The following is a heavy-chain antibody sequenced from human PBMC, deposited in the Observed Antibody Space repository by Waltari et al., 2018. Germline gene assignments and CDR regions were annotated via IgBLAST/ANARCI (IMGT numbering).Heavy chain of an antibody. CDR1: GYTFTSYA. CDR2: FDPEDGET. D-gene: IGHD5-18*01. Sequence: QVQLVQSGSELKKPGASVKVSCKASGYTFTSYAMNWVRQAPGKGLEWMGGFDPEDGETIYAQKFQGRVTMTEDTSTDTAYMELSSLRSEDTAVYYCATSTNKLGRYSYGYWGQGTLVTVSS. V-gene: IGHV1-24*01. J-gene: IGHJ4*02. CDR3: ATSTNKLGRYSYGY.